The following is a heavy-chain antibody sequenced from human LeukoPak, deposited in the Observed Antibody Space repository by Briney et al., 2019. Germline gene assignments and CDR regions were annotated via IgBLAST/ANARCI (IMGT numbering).Heavy chain of an antibody. CDR2: IYYSGST. J-gene: IGHJ4*01. Sequence: SETLSLTCTVSGGSISSYYWSWIRQPPGKGLEWIGYIYYSGSTNYNPSLKSRVTISVDTSKNQFSLKLSSVTAADTAVYYCASRDYYDSSGFYCWGNRTLVTVSS. D-gene: IGHD3-22*01. V-gene: IGHV4-59*01. CDR1: GGSISSYY. CDR3: ASRDYYDSSGFYC.